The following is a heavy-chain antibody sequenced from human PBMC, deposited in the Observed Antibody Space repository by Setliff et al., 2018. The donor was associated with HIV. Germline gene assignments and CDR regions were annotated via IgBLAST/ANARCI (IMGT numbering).Heavy chain of an antibody. V-gene: IGHV3-53*04. CDR2: IYSGGTT. CDR1: GFTVSRYY. J-gene: IGHJ6*03. Sequence: PGGSLSLSCAASGFTVSRYYMSWVRQAPGKGLEWVSIIYSGGTTYYADSVKGRFIISRHNSNNTLYLQMNSLRAEDSAMYYCARDRGRGMAPSGILDYYYMDVWGKGTTVTVSS. CDR3: ARDRGRGMAPSGILDYYYMDV. D-gene: IGHD6-13*01.